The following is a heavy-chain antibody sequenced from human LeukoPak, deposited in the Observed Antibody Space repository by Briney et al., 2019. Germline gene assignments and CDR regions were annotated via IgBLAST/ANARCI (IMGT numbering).Heavy chain of an antibody. D-gene: IGHD2-21*02. CDR1: GFTFSGFG. V-gene: IGHV3-30*02. Sequence: GGSLRLSCAASGFTFSGFGMHWVRQAPGKGLEWVAFIRYDGTNKYYADSVKGRFTISRDNSKNTLYLQMKSLRAEDTAVYYCAKDKSRIVVVTAVLDYWGQGTLVTVSS. J-gene: IGHJ4*02. CDR3: AKDKSRIVVVTAVLDY. CDR2: IRYDGTNK.